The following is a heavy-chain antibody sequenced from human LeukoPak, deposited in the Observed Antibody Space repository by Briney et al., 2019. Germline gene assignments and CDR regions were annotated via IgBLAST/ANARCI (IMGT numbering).Heavy chain of an antibody. CDR1: GGSISSSNR. J-gene: IGHJ4*02. CDR3: ARDLAVAGPIDY. CDR2: IYHSGST. V-gene: IGHV4-4*02. Sequence: SETLSLTCAVSGGSISSSNRWSWVRQPPGKGLEWIGEIYHSGSTNYNPSLKSRVTISVDKSKNQFSLKLSSVTAADTAVYYCARDLAVAGPIDYWGQGTLVTVSS. D-gene: IGHD6-19*01.